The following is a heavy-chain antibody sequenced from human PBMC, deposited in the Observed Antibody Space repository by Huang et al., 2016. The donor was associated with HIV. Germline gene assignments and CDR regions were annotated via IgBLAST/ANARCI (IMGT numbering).Heavy chain of an antibody. D-gene: IGHD6-19*01. Sequence: QVRLQESGPGLVKPSEPLSLSCTVSGDSVSSHYWGWIRHPPGKGLEWIGTVYDSGTTTYNPRLKSRITISVDTSKNGFSLNITSVSAADTAMYFCVRDQGRLAVGGIDNWFDPWGQGALVTVSS. J-gene: IGHJ5*02. V-gene: IGHV4-59*02. CDR1: GDSVSSHY. CDR3: VRDQGRLAVGGIDNWFDP. CDR2: VYDSGTT.